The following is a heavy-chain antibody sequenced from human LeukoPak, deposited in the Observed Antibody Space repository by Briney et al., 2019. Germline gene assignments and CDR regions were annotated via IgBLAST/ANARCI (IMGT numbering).Heavy chain of an antibody. J-gene: IGHJ4*02. CDR2: VYYSGST. CDR3: ARHTSYGGDY. V-gene: IGHV4-59*08. CDR1: GGSISSYY. Sequence: SETLSLTCTVSGGSISSYYWSWIRQPPGKGLEWIGYVYYSGSTYYNPSLKSRVTISVDTSRNQFSLNLSSVTAADTARYYCARHTSYGGDYWGQGTLVTVSS. D-gene: IGHD2/OR15-2a*01.